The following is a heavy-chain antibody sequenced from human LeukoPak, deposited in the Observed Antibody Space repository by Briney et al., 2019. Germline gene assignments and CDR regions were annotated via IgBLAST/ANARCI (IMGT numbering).Heavy chain of an antibody. CDR2: IYSGGST. J-gene: IGHJ4*02. CDR1: GFAVSSNY. V-gene: IGHV3-66*01. Sequence: GGSLRLSCAASGFAVSSNYMSWVRQAPGKGLEWVSVIYSGGSTYYADSVKGRFTISRDNSKNTLYLQMNSLRAEDTAVYYCARELLQQTKYYDYVWGSYRPEPFDYWGQGTLVTVSS. D-gene: IGHD3-16*02. CDR3: ARELLQQTKYYDYVWGSYRPEPFDY.